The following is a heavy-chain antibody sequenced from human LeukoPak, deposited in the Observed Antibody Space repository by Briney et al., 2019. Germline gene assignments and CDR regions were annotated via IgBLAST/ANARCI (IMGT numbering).Heavy chain of an antibody. Sequence: ASVKVSCKASGYTFTIYGIVWVRQAPGQGLEWMGWISPYTGKTNSAQKLQGRITMTTDTSTSTAYMELSSLRSEDTAVYYCARSYYYDSSGYYHFDYWGQGTLVTVSS. CDR1: GYTFTIYG. CDR2: ISPYTGKT. J-gene: IGHJ4*02. CDR3: ARSYYYDSSGYYHFDY. V-gene: IGHV1-18*01. D-gene: IGHD3-22*01.